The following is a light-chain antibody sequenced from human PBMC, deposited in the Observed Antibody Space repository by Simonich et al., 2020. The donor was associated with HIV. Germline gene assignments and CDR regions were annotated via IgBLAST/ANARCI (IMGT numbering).Light chain of an antibody. Sequence: QSALTQPASVSGSPGQSITISCTETSSDVGGYNYVSWYQQHPGKAPKLMIYDVSKRPSGVPDRFSGSKSGNTASLTVSGLQAEDEADYYCSSYAGSNNWVFGGGTKLTVL. CDR3: SSYAGSNNWV. CDR1: SSDVGGYNY. J-gene: IGLJ3*02. CDR2: DVS. V-gene: IGLV2-8*01.